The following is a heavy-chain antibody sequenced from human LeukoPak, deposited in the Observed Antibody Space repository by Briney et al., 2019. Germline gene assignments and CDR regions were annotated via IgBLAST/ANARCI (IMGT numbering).Heavy chain of an antibody. CDR1: GFTISRDA. Sequence: PGTSLRLSCTASGFTISRDAMHWVRQAPGKGLQWVAHISFDGSYKYYADSVKGRFTISRDNSKNTLYLQMNSLRTDDTALFYCARETLDALDLWGPGTLVTVSS. V-gene: IGHV3-30*04. J-gene: IGHJ3*01. CDR2: ISFDGSYK. CDR3: ARETLDALDL.